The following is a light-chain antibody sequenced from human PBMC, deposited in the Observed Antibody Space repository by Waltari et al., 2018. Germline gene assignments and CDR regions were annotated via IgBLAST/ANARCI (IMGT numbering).Light chain of an antibody. J-gene: IGLJ1*01. V-gene: IGLV2-14*01. CDR2: EVN. CDR3: SSYASSGTLV. Sequence: QSALTQPASVSGSPGQSITISCTGTSSDVGGYIFASWYQVHPGKVPKLIIYEVNRRPSWVSNRFSCSKSGNTASLTISGLQAEDEADFYCSSYASSGTLVFGSGTKVTVL. CDR1: SSDVGGYIF.